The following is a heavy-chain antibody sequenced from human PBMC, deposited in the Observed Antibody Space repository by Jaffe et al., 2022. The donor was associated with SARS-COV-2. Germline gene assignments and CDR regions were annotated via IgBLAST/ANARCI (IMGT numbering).Heavy chain of an antibody. V-gene: IGHV1-58*01. CDR2: IVVGSGNT. CDR1: GFTFTSSA. J-gene: IGHJ4*02. D-gene: IGHD6-19*01. Sequence: QMQLVQSGPEVKKPGTSVKVSCKASGFTFTSSAVQWVRQARGQRLEWIGWIVVGSGNTNYAQKFQERVTITRDMSTSTAYMELSSLRSEDTAVYYCAAGFVRNLAVAGDYWGQGTLVTVSS. CDR3: AAGFVRNLAVAGDY.